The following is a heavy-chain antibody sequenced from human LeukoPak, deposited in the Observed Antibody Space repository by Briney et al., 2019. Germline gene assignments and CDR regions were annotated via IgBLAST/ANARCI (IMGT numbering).Heavy chain of an antibody. D-gene: IGHD3-10*01. CDR2: ISAYNGNT. J-gene: IGHJ4*02. Sequence: ASVKVSCKASGYTFSSYGITWVRQAPGQGLEWMGWISAYNGNTHYALKVQGRVTMTTDTSTSTAYMELRSLRSDDTAVYYCASGAYYFDFWGQGTLVTVSS. CDR1: GYTFSSYG. CDR3: ASGAYYFDF. V-gene: IGHV1-18*01.